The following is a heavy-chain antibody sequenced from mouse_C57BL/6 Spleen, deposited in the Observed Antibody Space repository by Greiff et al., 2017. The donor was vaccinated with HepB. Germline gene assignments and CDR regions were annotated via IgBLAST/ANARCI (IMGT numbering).Heavy chain of an antibody. CDR1: GYTFTDYY. D-gene: IGHD1-1*01. Sequence: VKLMESGAELVRPGASVKLSCKASGYTFTDYYINWVKQRPGQGLEWIARIYPGSGNTYYNEKFKGKATLTAEKSSSTAYMQLSSLTSEDSAVYFCARDGRAPYYAMDYWGQGTSVTVSS. CDR2: IYPGSGNT. V-gene: IGHV1-76*01. CDR3: ARDGRAPYYAMDY. J-gene: IGHJ4*01.